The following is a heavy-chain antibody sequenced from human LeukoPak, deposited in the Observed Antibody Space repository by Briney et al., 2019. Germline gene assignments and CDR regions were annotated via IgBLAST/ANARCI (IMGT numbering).Heavy chain of an antibody. Sequence: SETLSLTCAVYGGSFSGYYWSWIRQPPVKGLEWIGEINHSGSTNYNPSLKSRVTISVDTSKNQFSLKLSSVTAADTAVYYCARNYGSGSYYWFDPWGQGTLVTVSS. J-gene: IGHJ5*02. CDR3: ARNYGSGSYYWFDP. CDR1: GGSFSGYY. CDR2: INHSGST. V-gene: IGHV4-34*01. D-gene: IGHD3-10*01.